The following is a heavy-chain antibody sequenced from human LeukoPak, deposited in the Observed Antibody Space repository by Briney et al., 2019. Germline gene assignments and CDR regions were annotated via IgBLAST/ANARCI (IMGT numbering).Heavy chain of an antibody. D-gene: IGHD4-17*01. CDR1: GGTFSSYA. J-gene: IGHJ3*02. CDR2: IIPIFGTA. CDR3: ARATTVTDDAFDI. Sequence: GASVKVSCKASGGTFSSYAISWVRQAPGQGLEWMGGIIPIFGTANYAQKFQGRVTITADESTSTAYMELSSLRSEDTAVYYCARATTVTDDAFDIWGQGTMVTVSS. V-gene: IGHV1-69*13.